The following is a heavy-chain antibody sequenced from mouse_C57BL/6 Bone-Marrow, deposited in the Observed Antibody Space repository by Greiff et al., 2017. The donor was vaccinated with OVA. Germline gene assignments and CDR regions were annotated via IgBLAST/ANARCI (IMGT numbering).Heavy chain of an antibody. J-gene: IGHJ3*01. CDR3: ERLTTVVAKGACFAY. Sequence: EVQLQQSGPVLVKPGASVKMSCKASGYTFTDYYMNWVKQSHGKSLEWIGVINPSNGGTSYNQKFKGKATLTVDKSSSTAYMELNSLTCEHSAVYDCERLTTVVAKGACFAYGGQGTLVTVSA. CDR1: GYTFTDYY. CDR2: INPSNGGT. D-gene: IGHD1-1*01. V-gene: IGHV1-19*01.